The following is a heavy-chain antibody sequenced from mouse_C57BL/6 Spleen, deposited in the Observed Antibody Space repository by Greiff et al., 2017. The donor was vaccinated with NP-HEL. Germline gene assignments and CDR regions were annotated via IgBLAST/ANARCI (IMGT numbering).Heavy chain of an antibody. D-gene: IGHD2-2*01. CDR2: IDPEDGDT. CDR3: TLYYGYGRAY. CDR1: GFNIKDYY. J-gene: IGHJ3*01. Sequence: VHVKQSGAELVRPGASVKLSCTASGFNIKDYYMHWVKQRPEQGLEWIGRIDPEDGDTEYAPKFQGKATMTADTSSNTAYLQLSSLTSEDTAVYYCTLYYGYGRAYWGQGTLVTVSA. V-gene: IGHV14-1*01.